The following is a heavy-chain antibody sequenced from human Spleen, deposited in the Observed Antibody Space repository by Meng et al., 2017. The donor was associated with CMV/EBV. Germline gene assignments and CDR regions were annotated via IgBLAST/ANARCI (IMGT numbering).Heavy chain of an antibody. J-gene: IGHJ2*01. CDR1: FTFNDYY. Sequence: FTFNDYYMTWIRQAQGKGLEYVSHISSSGATFYYAGSVKGRFTISRDNTKNALYLQMNRVRAEDTAVYYCATAGAARSRLLRCFDFWGRGTLVTVSS. CDR2: ISSSGATF. D-gene: IGHD6-25*01. V-gene: IGHV3-11*01. CDR3: ATAGAARSRLLRCFDF.